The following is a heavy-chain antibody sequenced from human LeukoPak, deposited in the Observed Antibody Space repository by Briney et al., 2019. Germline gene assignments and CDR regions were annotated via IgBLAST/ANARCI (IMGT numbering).Heavy chain of an antibody. CDR3: AGGGYSYGPIDY. CDR2: IYYSGST. D-gene: IGHD5-18*01. J-gene: IGHJ4*02. CDR1: GGSMSSYY. Sequence: SETLSLTCTVSGGSMSSYYWSWIRQPPGKGPEWIGYIYYSGSTNYNPSLKSRVTISVDTSKNQFSLKLSSVTAADTAVYYCAGGGYSYGPIDYWGQGTLVTVSS. V-gene: IGHV4-59*08.